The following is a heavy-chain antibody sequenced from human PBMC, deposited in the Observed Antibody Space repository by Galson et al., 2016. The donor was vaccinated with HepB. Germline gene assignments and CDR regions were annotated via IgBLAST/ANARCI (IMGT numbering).Heavy chain of an antibody. CDR3: ARVKIGRSSGGYYYGMDV. D-gene: IGHD6-6*01. CDR1: GYTFTTYA. J-gene: IGHJ6*02. Sequence: SVKVSCKASGYTFTTYAMNWVRQAPGQRLEWMGWINAGYGNTKNSQKFQGRATITRDTSARTAYMELSSLRSEDTAVYYCARVKIGRSSGGYYYGMDVWGQGTTVTVSS. CDR2: INAGYGNT. V-gene: IGHV1-3*01.